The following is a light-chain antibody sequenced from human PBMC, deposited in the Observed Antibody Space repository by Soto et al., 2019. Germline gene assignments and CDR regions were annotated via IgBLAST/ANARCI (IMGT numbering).Light chain of an antibody. CDR3: CSYTKANTWV. CDR1: SSDINSYKF. Sequence: QSVLTQPASVSASPGQSITISCTGSSSDINSYKFVSWYQVLPGKAPKLIIYEDDYRPPEISSRFSASKSGNTASLTISGVQLEDDSHYFCCSYTKANTWVFGGGTKLTCL. CDR2: EDD. V-gene: IGLV2-14*01. J-gene: IGLJ3*02.